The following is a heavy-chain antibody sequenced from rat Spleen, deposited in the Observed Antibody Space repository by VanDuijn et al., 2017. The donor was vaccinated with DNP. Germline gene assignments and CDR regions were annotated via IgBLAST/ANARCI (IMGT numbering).Heavy chain of an antibody. CDR1: GFSFSDYD. J-gene: IGHJ2*01. Sequence: EVQLVESGGGLVQPGRSLKLSCAASGFSFSDYDMAWVRQAPTKGLEWVACITTSGDSTSSPDSVKGRFTISRDNAKNTLYLQMNSLKSEDTATYYCAREQHYYFDYWGQGVMVTVSS. D-gene: IGHD1-10*01. CDR3: AREQHYYFDY. V-gene: IGHV5S13*01. CDR2: ITTSGDST.